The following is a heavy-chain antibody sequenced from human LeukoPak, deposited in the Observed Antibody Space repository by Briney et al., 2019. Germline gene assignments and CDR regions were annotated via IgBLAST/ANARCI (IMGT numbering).Heavy chain of an antibody. D-gene: IGHD3-9*01. V-gene: IGHV3-33*01. J-gene: IGHJ6*02. CDR2: IWYDGSNK. Sequence: GRSLRLSCAASGFTFSNYGMHWVRQAPGKGLEWVAVIWYDGSNKYYADSVKGRFTISRDNSKNTLYLQMNSLRAEDTAVYYCARGYDILTGYHSSYYGMDVWGQGTTATVSS. CDR3: ARGYDILTGYHSSYYGMDV. CDR1: GFTFSNYG.